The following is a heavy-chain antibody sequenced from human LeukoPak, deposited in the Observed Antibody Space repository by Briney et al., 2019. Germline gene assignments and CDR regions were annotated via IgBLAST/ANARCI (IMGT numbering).Heavy chain of an antibody. CDR2: ISGSGGTT. CDR1: GXTFSSYA. D-gene: IGHD6-13*01. Sequence: PGGSLRLSCAASGXTFSSYAMSWVRQAPGKGLEWVSSISGSGGTTHYADSVRGRFTISRDNSKNTLYLQMNSLRAEDTAIYYCATGYIGAAGLDYWGQGTLVTVSS. CDR3: ATGYIGAAGLDY. V-gene: IGHV3-23*01. J-gene: IGHJ4*02.